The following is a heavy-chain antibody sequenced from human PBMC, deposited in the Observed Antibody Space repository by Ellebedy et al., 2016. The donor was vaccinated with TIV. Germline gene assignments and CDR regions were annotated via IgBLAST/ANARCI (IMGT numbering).Heavy chain of an antibody. CDR3: AKIDGSLKPYWYFDL. CDR2: ISGSGVSI. D-gene: IGHD1-26*01. CDR1: GFTFSNYA. V-gene: IGHV3-23*01. J-gene: IGHJ2*01. Sequence: GESLKISXAASGFTFSNYAMSWVRQAPGKGLEWVSVISGSGVSIYYADFVKGRFTISRDNSNNTLYLQMNSLRAEDTAVYFCAKIDGSLKPYWYFDLWGRGTLVTVSS.